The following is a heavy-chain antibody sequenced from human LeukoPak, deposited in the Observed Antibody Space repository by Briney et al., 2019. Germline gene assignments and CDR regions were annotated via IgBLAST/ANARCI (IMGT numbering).Heavy chain of an antibody. D-gene: IGHD4-17*01. V-gene: IGHV4-38-2*02. Sequence: ASETLSLTCTVSGYSISSGYYWGWIRQPPGKGLEWIGSIYHSGSTYYNPSLKSRVTISVDTSKNQFSLKLSSVTAADTAVYYCARDKYGVLDAFDIWGQGTMVTVSS. CDR1: GYSISSGYY. CDR2: IYHSGST. CDR3: ARDKYGVLDAFDI. J-gene: IGHJ3*02.